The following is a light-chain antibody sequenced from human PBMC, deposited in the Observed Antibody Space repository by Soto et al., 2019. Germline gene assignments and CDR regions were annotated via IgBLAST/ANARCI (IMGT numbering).Light chain of an antibody. CDR3: QQSLNPKT. J-gene: IGKJ1*01. V-gene: IGKV3-20*01. CDR1: ESVSSIY. CDR2: GAS. Sequence: ENVLTQSPGTLCLSPGGRATLSCRSSESVSSIYVAWYQQKPGQAPTLLIYGASTRATGIPDRFSGSGSGTDFTLTIDRLEPEDFAVYYCQQSLNPKTFGQGTKVDIK.